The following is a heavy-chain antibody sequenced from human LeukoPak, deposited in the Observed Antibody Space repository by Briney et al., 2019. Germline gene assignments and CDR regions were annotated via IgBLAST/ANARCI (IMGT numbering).Heavy chain of an antibody. CDR1: GYTFTSYD. CDR3: ARGDYYYGSGSYGY. Sequence: VASVKVSCKASGYTFTSYDINWVRQATGQGLEWMGWMNPNSGNTGYAQKFQGRVTMTRSTSISTAYMELSSLRSEDTAVYYCARGDYYYGSGSYGYWGQGTLVTVSS. J-gene: IGHJ4*02. CDR2: MNPNSGNT. V-gene: IGHV1-8*01. D-gene: IGHD3-10*01.